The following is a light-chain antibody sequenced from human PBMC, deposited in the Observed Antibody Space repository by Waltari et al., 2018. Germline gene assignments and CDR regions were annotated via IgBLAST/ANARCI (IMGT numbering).Light chain of an antibody. CDR1: SSDVGGYNY. Sequence: QSALTQPASVSGSPGQSIAISCTGTSSDVGGYNYVSWYQQHPDKAPKLIIYDVTNRPSGISVRFSGSKSGNTASLAISGLQADDEADYHCASYTTTGTYVFGTGTKVTVL. CDR2: DVT. J-gene: IGLJ1*01. CDR3: ASYTTTGTYV. V-gene: IGLV2-14*03.